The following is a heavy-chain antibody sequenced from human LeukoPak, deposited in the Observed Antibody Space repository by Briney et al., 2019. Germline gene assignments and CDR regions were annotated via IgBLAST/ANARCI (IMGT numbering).Heavy chain of an antibody. J-gene: IGHJ4*02. CDR2: ISSGGGSE. Sequence: GGSLRLSCAASGFTFSSYAMSWVRQAPGKGLEWISYISSGGGSEYYADSVKGRFTISRDNAKNSLSLQMNSLRAEDTAVYYCARWATYFYESGGYYSLDYWGQGTLVTVSS. V-gene: IGHV3-48*03. CDR1: GFTFSSYA. D-gene: IGHD3-22*01. CDR3: ARWATYFYESGGYYSLDY.